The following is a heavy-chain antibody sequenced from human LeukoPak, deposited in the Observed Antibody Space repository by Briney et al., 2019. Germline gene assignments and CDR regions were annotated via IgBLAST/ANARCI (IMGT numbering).Heavy chain of an antibody. CDR2: INSDGSST. J-gene: IGHJ5*02. CDR1: GFTFSSYW. D-gene: IGHD2-2*01. Sequence: GGSLRLSCAASGFTFSSYWMHWVRQAPGKGLVWVSRINSDGSSTNYADSVKGRFTISRDNAKNTLYLQMNSLRAEDTAVYYCARDNKYQLNNWFDPWGQGTLVTVSS. V-gene: IGHV3-74*01. CDR3: ARDNKYQLNNWFDP.